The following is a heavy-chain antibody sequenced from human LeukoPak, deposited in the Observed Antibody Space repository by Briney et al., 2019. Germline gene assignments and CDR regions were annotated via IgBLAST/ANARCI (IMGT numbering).Heavy chain of an antibody. CDR1: GFTFTTYW. CDR3: ARDHHHRLWDDYYYYMDV. V-gene: IGHV3-7*01. CDR2: IKQDGTEK. J-gene: IGHJ6*03. Sequence: GGSLRLSCAVSGFTFTTYWLGWVRQPPGKGLEWVANIKQDGTEKYYVDSVKGRFTISRDNAKNSLYLQMNSLRAEDTAVYYCARDHHHRLWDDYYYYMDVWGKGTTVTISS. D-gene: IGHD3-16*02.